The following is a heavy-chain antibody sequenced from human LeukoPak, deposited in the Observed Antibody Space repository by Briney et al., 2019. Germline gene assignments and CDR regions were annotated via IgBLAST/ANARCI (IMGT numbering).Heavy chain of an antibody. CDR1: GYTFTGYY. V-gene: IGHV1-2*02. CDR2: INPNSDGT. D-gene: IGHD3-3*01. Sequence: GASVKVSCKASGYTFTGYYMHWVRQAPGQGLEWMGWINPNSDGTNYAQKFQGRVTMTRDTSISTAYMELSRLRSDDTAVYYCARDRSTFWSGYYTGRFDYWGQGALVTVSS. CDR3: ARDRSTFWSGYYTGRFDY. J-gene: IGHJ4*02.